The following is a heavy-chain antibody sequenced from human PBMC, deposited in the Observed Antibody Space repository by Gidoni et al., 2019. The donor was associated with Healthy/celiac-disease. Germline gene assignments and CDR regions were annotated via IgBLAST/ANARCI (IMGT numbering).Heavy chain of an antibody. D-gene: IGHD3-3*01. V-gene: IGHV1-46*01. Sequence: QVQLVQSGAEVKKPGASVKVSCKASGYPFTSYYMHCGRQALGQGLEWMGIINPSSGRTSYAQKFQGRVTMTRDTSTSTVYMELSSLRSEDTAVYYCARGRRVTIFGVAKTKGNEIDYWGQGTLVTVSS. CDR1: GYPFTSYY. CDR3: ARGRRVTIFGVAKTKGNEIDY. CDR2: INPSSGRT. J-gene: IGHJ4*02.